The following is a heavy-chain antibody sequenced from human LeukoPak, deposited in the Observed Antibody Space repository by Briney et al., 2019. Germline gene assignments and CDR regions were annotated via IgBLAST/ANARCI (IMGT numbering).Heavy chain of an antibody. CDR1: GYSISSGYY. Sequence: SETLSLTCTVSGYSISSGYYWGWIRQPPGKGLEWIGSIYHSGSTYYNPSLKSRVTISVDTSKNQFSLKLSSVTAADTAVYYCARRGGNVLRFLEWLLPFDYWGQGTLVTVSS. J-gene: IGHJ4*02. CDR3: ARRGGNVLRFLEWLLPFDY. CDR2: IYHSGST. D-gene: IGHD3-3*01. V-gene: IGHV4-38-2*02.